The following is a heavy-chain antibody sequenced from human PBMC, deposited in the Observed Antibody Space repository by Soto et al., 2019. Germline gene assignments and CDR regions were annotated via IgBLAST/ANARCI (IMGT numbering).Heavy chain of an antibody. V-gene: IGHV3-9*01. J-gene: IGHJ4*02. CDR1: GFSFRNYG. CDR2: ISWHSGTI. CDR3: ARDLGAFNYGSAYFDY. D-gene: IGHD3-10*01. Sequence: GGSLRLSCAASGFSFRNYGMHWVRRVPGKGLEWVSGISWHSGTIGYADSVRGRFTISRDNSKNMLYLQMNSLRAEDTAVYYCARDLGAFNYGSAYFDYWGQGTPVTVS.